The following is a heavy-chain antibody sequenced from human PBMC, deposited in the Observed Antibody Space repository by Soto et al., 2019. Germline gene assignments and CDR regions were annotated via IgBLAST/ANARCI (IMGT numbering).Heavy chain of an antibody. CDR2: IDPSDSYT. CDR1: GYSFTSYW. D-gene: IGHD3-16*01. V-gene: IGHV5-10-1*01. CDR3: ARHYYVWGSPNYYYYGMDV. Sequence: GESLIISCKGSGYSFTSYWISWVRQMPGKGQERMGRIDPSDSYTNYSPSFQGHVTISADKSISTAYLQWSSLKASDTAMYYCARHYYVWGSPNYYYYGMDVWGQGTTVTVSS. J-gene: IGHJ6*02.